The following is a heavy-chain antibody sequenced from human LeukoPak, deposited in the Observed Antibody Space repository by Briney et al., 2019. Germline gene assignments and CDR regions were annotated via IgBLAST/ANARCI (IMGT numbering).Heavy chain of an antibody. V-gene: IGHV1-8*01. J-gene: IGHJ5*02. CDR1: GYTFTSYD. CDR3: ARGTALLLWFGESNLFDP. CDR2: MNPNSGNT. Sequence: ASVKVSCKASGYTFTSYDINWVRQATGQRLEWMGWMNPNSGNTGYAQKFQGRVTMTRNTSISTAYMELSSLRSEDTAVYYCARGTALLLWFGESNLFDPWGQGTLITVSS. D-gene: IGHD3-10*01.